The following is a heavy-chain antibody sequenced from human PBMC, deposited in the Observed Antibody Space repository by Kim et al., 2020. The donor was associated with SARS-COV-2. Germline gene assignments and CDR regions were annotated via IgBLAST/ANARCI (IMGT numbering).Heavy chain of an antibody. J-gene: IGHJ4*02. CDR2: IWYDGSNK. CDR1: GFTFSSYG. V-gene: IGHV3-33*01. Sequence: GGSLRLSCAASGFTFSSYGMHWVRQAPGKGLEWVAVIWYDGSNKYYADSVKGRFTISRDNSKNTLYLQMNSLRAEDTAVYYCARSRLGIVEWGIDYWGQGTLVTVSS. D-gene: IGHD3-22*01. CDR3: ARSRLGIVEWGIDY.